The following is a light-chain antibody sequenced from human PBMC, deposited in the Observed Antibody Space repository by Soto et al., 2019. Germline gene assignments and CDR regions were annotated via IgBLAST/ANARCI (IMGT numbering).Light chain of an antibody. J-gene: IGKJ1*01. Sequence: DIPMTQSPSTLSGSVGDRVTITCRASQTISSWLAWYRQKPGKAPKLLIYKASTLKSGVPSRFSGSGSGTEITLTISSLQPDDFATYYCQHYNSYSEAFGQGTKVELK. V-gene: IGKV1-5*03. CDR1: QTISSW. CDR2: KAS. CDR3: QHYNSYSEA.